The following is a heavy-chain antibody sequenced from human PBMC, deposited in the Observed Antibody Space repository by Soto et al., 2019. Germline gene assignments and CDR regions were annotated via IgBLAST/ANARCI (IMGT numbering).Heavy chain of an antibody. J-gene: IGHJ4*02. D-gene: IGHD2-15*01. CDR2: MFYGVST. V-gene: IGHV4-39*01. CDR3: ARLPSRHWVDE. Sequence: PSEPLSLTCTVSGSSINSSGYYWGWIRQPPGKGLEWIGSMFYGVSTYYNPSLKSRVTVSVDTSKNQFSLNLRSVTAADTAVYYCARLPSRHWVDEWGQGTLVTVSS. CDR1: GSSINSSGYY.